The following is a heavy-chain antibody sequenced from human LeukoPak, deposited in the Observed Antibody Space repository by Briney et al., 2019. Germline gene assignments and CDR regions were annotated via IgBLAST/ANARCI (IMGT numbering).Heavy chain of an antibody. CDR1: GGSISSSSYY. Sequence: SETLSLTCTVPGGSISSSSYYWGWIRQPPTKGLEWIGSIYYSGSTFYNPSLKSRVTISVDTSKNQFSLKLSSVTAADTAVYYCARGGSGYEPFYFDYWGQGTLVTVSS. CDR3: ARGGSGYEPFYFDY. V-gene: IGHV4-39*01. J-gene: IGHJ4*02. CDR2: IYYSGST. D-gene: IGHD5-12*01.